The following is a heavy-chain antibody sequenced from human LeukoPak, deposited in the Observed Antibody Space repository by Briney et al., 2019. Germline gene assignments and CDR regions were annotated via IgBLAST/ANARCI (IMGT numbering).Heavy chain of an antibody. V-gene: IGHV1-2*02. J-gene: IGHJ3*02. CDR1: GYTFTGYY. CDR3: ATGIAVAGARAFDI. Sequence: GASVKVSCKASGYTFTGYYMHWVRQAPGQGLEWMGWINPNSGGTNYAQKLQGRVTMTTDTSTSTAYMELRSLRSDDTAVYYCATGIAVAGARAFDIWGQGTMVTVSS. CDR2: INPNSGGT. D-gene: IGHD6-19*01.